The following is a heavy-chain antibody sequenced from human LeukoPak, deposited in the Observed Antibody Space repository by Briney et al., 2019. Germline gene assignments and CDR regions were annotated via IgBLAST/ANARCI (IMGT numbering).Heavy chain of an antibody. CDR3: ARRDWNYELDY. CDR2: ISSSGSTI. CDR1: GFTFSDYY. D-gene: IGHD1-7*01. Sequence: GGSLRLSCAASGFTFSDYYMSWIRQAPGKGLEWVSYISSSGSTIYYADSVKGRFTISRDNAKNSLYLQMNSLRAEDTAVYYRARRDWNYELDYWGQGTLVTVSS. J-gene: IGHJ4*02. V-gene: IGHV3-11*04.